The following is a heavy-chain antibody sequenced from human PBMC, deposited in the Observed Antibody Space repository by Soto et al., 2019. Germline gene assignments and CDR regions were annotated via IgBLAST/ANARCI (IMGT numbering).Heavy chain of an antibody. CDR3: TTGGVVPAAISKKHSSSWYQN. V-gene: IGHV3-15*01. CDR2: IKSKTDGGTT. CDR1: GFTFSNAW. D-gene: IGHD2-2*01. J-gene: IGHJ4*02. Sequence: GGSLRLSCAASGFTFSNAWMSWVRQAPGKGLEWVGRIKSKTDGGTTDYAAPVKGRFTISRDDSKNTLYLQMNSLKTEDTAVYYCTTGGVVPAAISKKHSSSWYQNWGQGTLVTVSS.